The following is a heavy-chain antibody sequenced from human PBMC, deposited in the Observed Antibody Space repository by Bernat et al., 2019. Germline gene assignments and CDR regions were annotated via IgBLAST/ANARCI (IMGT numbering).Heavy chain of an antibody. J-gene: IGHJ4*02. D-gene: IGHD5-12*01. V-gene: IGHV1-3*01. CDR3: ARNPEATFDY. CDR2: INAGNGDS. Sequence: QVQLVQSGAEGKMPGASVKVSCKGSGFIFTNHAMNWVRQAPGQSLEWMGWINAGNGDSKYSQKFQGRFTITRDTSASTVYMELSSLRSEDTAVYYCARNPEATFDYWGQGTLVTVSS. CDR1: GFIFTNHA.